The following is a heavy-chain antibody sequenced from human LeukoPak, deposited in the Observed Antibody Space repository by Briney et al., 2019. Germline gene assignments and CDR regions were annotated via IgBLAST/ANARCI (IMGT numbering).Heavy chain of an antibody. CDR2: INHSGST. J-gene: IGHJ4*02. V-gene: IGHV4-34*01. D-gene: IGHD2-15*01. CDR3: ARGVCSGGGCYGLFNY. Sequence: SETLSLTCAVYGGSFSGYYWSWIRQPPGKGVEWIGEINHSGSTNYNPSLKSRVNISVDTSKNQFSLKLSSVTAADTAVYYCARGVCSGGGCYGLFNYWGQGTLVTVSS. CDR1: GGSFSGYY.